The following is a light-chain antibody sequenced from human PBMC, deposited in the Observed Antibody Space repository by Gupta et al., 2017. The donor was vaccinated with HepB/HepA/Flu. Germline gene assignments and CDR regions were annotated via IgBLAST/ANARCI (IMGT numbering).Light chain of an antibody. Sequence: DSYVSWYQPVPGSAPKLLIFDNTKRSSGIPDRFSGSKSGTSATLDITGLQTEDEADYYCGSEDASLDQYVFGTGTRFTVL. CDR2: DNT. J-gene: IGLJ1*01. CDR3: GSEDASLDQYV. CDR1: DSY. V-gene: IGLV1-51*01.